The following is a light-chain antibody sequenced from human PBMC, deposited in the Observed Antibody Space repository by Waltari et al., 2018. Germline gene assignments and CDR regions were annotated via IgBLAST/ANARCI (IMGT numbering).Light chain of an antibody. CDR2: DVI. CDR1: TRDVGSYNH. V-gene: IGLV2-23*02. Sequence: QSALTQPAPVSGSPGQSITISCTGTTRDVGSYNHVSWYQQHPGKAPKLMIYDVIKRPSGVSNRFSGSKSGNTASLTISGLQAEDEADYYCCSYAGSSTVVFGGGTKLTVL. CDR3: CSYAGSSTVV. J-gene: IGLJ2*01.